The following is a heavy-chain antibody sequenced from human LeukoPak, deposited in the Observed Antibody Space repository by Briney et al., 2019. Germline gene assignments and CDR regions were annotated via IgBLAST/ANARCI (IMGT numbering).Heavy chain of an antibody. CDR3: ARMVRGARNFDY. V-gene: IGHV3-66*01. Sequence: GGSLRLSCAASGFTVSSNYMSWVRQAPGKGLEWVSVIYSGGSTYYADSVKGRFTISRDNSKNTLYLQMNSLRAEDTAVYYCARMVRGARNFDYWGQGTLATVSS. CDR1: GFTVSSNY. J-gene: IGHJ4*02. D-gene: IGHD3-10*01. CDR2: IYSGGST.